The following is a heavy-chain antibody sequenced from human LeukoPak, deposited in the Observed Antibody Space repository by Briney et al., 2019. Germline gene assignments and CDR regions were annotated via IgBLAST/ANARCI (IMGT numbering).Heavy chain of an antibody. V-gene: IGHV3-30-3*01. CDR2: ISYDGSNE. CDR1: GFTFSTYS. CDR3: ARDRALYYYYAMDV. Sequence: GGSLRLSCAASGFTFSTYSMHWVRQAPGKGLEWGAVISYDGSNEYYADSVRGRFTISRDNSKNTLYLQMNSLRAEDTAVYYCARDRALYYYYAMDVWGQGTTVTVSS. J-gene: IGHJ6*02.